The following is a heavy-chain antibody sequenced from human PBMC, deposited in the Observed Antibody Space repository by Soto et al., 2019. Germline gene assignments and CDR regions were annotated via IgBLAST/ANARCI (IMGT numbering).Heavy chain of an antibody. CDR2: IIPIFGTA. V-gene: IGHV1-69*12. J-gene: IGHJ6*02. CDR3: ASRSSSVPLDYDGMDV. Sequence: QVQLVQSGAEVKKPGSSVKVSCKASGGTFSSYAISWVRQAPGQGLEWMGGIIPIFGTANYAQKFQGRVTITADESTTTAYMELSSLRSEDTAVYYCASRSSSVPLDYDGMDVWGQGTTVTVSS. CDR1: GGTFSSYA. D-gene: IGHD6-13*01.